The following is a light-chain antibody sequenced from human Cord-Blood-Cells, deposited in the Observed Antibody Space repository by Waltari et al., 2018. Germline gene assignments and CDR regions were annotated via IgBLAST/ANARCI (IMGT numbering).Light chain of an antibody. CDR1: SLRSYY. J-gene: IGLJ2*01. CDR2: GKN. Sequence: SSELTQDPAVSVALGQTVRITCQGDSLRSYYASWYQQKPGQARVLVIYGKNNRPSGIPDRFSGSSSGNTASLTITGAQAEEEADYYCNSRDSSGNHVVFGGGTKLTVL. V-gene: IGLV3-19*01. CDR3: NSRDSSGNHVV.